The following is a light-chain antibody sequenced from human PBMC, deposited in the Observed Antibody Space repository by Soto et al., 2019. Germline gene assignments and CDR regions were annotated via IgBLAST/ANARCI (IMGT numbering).Light chain of an antibody. J-gene: IGKJ1*01. CDR2: TAS. CDR3: QQSYSTPRT. V-gene: IGKV1-39*01. CDR1: QNISSY. Sequence: DLPMTQSPSSLSASVGDRVTITCRASQNISSYLNWYQEKPGKAPKLLISTASRLQSGVPSRFTGSGSGTAFTLTISSLQPEDFATYYCQQSYSTPRTFGQGTKVEIK.